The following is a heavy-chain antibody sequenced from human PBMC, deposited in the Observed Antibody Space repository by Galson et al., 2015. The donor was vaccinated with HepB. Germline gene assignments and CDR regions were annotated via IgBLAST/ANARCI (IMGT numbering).Heavy chain of an antibody. CDR3: ARDPAVTTDYGMDV. Sequence: SLRLSCAASGFTVSSNYMSWVRQAPGKGLEWISFIYTDDSTYYADSVRGRFTISRDNSKNTVYLQMNSLRPEDTAVYYCARDPAVTTDYGMDVWGQGTTVTFSS. J-gene: IGHJ6*02. D-gene: IGHD4-17*01. CDR1: GFTVSSNY. V-gene: IGHV3-66*02. CDR2: IYTDDST.